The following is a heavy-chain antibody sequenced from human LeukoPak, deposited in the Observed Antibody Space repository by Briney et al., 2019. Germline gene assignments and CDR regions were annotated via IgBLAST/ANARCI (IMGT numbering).Heavy chain of an antibody. CDR3: ARGGYYDSSGYARNWFDP. V-gene: IGHV4-59*01. J-gene: IGHJ5*02. D-gene: IGHD3-22*01. Sequence: PSETLSLTCTVSGGSISSYYWSWIRQPPGKGLEWIGYIYYSGSTNYNPSLKSRVTISVDTSKNQFSLKLSSVTAADTAVYYCARGGYYDSSGYARNWFDPWGQGTLVTVSS. CDR1: GGSISSYY. CDR2: IYYSGST.